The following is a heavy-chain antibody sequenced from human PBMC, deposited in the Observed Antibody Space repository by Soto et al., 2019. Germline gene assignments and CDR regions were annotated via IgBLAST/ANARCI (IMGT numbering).Heavy chain of an antibody. J-gene: IGHJ4*02. CDR2: IWYDGSNK. V-gene: IGHV3-33*01. Sequence: GGSLRLSCAASGFTFSSYGMHWVRQAPGKGLEWVTIIWYDGSNKYYADSVKGRFTISRDNSKNTLYLQMNSLRAEYTAVYYCAREDDRSGFDYWGQGTVVTVSS. CDR1: GFTFSSYG. CDR3: AREDDRSGFDY. D-gene: IGHD3-22*01.